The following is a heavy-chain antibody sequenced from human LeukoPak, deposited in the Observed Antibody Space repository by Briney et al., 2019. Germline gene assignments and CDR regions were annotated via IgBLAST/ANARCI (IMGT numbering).Heavy chain of an antibody. CDR2: IWYDGSNK. J-gene: IGHJ4*02. V-gene: IGHV3-33*01. D-gene: IGHD2-2*01. CDR1: GFTFSSYG. CDR3: ARDQGCSSTNCYSLFFHY. Sequence: PGGSLRLSCAASGFTFSSYGMHWVRQAPGKGLEWVAVIWYDGSNKYYADSVKGRFTISRDNSKNTLYLQMNSLRAEDTAVYYCARDQGCSSTNCYSLFFHYWGQGTLVTVSS.